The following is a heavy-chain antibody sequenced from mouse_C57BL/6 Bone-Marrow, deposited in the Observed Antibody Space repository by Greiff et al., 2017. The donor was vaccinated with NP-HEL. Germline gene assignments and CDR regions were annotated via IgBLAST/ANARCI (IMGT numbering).Heavy chain of an antibody. CDR2: INPSNGGT. CDR1: GYTFTSYW. Sequence: QVQLQQPGTELVKPGASVKMSCTASGYTFTSYWMHWVKQRPGQGLEWIGNINPSNGGTNYTEKFTSKATLTVYKSSSTSSMQRSSLTSEDSAVYDCARWGGLRPYWGQGTLVTAYA. V-gene: IGHV1-53*01. D-gene: IGHD1-2*01. J-gene: IGHJ3*01. CDR3: ARWGGLRPY.